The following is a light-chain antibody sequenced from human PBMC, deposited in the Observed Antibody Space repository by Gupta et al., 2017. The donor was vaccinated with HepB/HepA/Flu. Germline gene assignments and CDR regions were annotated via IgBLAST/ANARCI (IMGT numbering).Light chain of an antibody. Sequence: SSALLQDPLLSVALGQTVRITCQGDSLRSGYVSWYQQKPGQGPILVIFGEDNRPSGIPDRFSGSRSGNTASLTITGAQAEDEADYYCNSRDSSGDHLVFGPGTRVTV. CDR3: NSRDSSGDHLV. J-gene: IGLJ1*01. CDR2: GED. V-gene: IGLV3-19*01. CDR1: SLRSGY.